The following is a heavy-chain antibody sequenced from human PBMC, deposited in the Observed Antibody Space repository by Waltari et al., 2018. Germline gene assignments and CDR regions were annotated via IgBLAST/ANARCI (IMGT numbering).Heavy chain of an antibody. J-gene: IGHJ6*02. CDR3: TRDTSTVEPTYYYYYGMDV. CDR1: GFTFGDYA. V-gene: IGHV3-49*04. D-gene: IGHD4-17*01. CDR2: IRSKAYGGTT. Sequence: RLSCTASGFTFGDYAMSWVRQAPGKVLERVGFIRSKAYGGTTEYAASVKGRFTIARDNSKSIAYLQMNSLKTKDTAVYYCTRDTSTVEPTYYYYYGMDVWGQGTTVTVSS.